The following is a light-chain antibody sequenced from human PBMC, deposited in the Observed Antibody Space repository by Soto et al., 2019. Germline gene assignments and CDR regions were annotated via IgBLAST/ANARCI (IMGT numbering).Light chain of an antibody. Sequence: SYELTQPPSVSVSPGQTASISCSGDELGDKYVCWCQQKPGQSPVLVIYQDTKRPSGIPERFSGSNSGNTATLIISGTQAMDEADYYCQAWDFSTANYVFGTGTKLTVL. J-gene: IGLJ1*01. CDR3: QAWDFSTANYV. V-gene: IGLV3-1*01. CDR1: ELGDKY. CDR2: QDT.